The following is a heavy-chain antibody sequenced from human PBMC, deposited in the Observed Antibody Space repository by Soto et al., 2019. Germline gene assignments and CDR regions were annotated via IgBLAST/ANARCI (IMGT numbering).Heavy chain of an antibody. V-gene: IGHV3-15*07. J-gene: IGHJ6*02. CDR2: IKSKTDGGTT. D-gene: IGHD3-3*01. Sequence: GGSLRLSCAASGVTFSNAWMNWVRQAPGKGLEWVGRIKSKTDGGTTDYAAPVKGRFTISRDDSKNTRYLQMNSLKTEDTAVYYCTTLSITIFGVVLMDVWGQATTVTVPS. CDR1: GVTFSNAW. CDR3: TTLSITIFGVVLMDV.